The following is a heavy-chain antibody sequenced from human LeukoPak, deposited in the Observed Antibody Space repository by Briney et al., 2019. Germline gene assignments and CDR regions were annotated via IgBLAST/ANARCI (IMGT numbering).Heavy chain of an antibody. CDR2: IWYDGSKK. J-gene: IGHJ5*02. V-gene: IGHV3-33*01. D-gene: IGHD6-6*01. CDR3: ARDREAARPGWFDP. CDR1: GFSFSSHG. Sequence: GGSLRLSCAASGFSFSSHGMHWVRQVPGKGLEWVAVIWYDGSKKYYADFVKGRFTISRDNFKNTMSLQMNSLRADDTAVYYCARDREAARPGWFDPWGQGTLVTVSS.